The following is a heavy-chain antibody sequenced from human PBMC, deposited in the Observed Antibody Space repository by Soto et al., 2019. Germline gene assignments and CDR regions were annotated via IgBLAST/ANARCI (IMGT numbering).Heavy chain of an antibody. CDR3: ASNSYGTANYYYSGMDV. D-gene: IGHD5-18*01. Sequence: QVQLVQSGAEVKKPGSSVKVSCKASGGTFSSYGINWVRQAPGQGLEWMGGIIPIFGTADYAQEFQGRVTITADESTRTSYMQMSRLRSEETAVYYCASNSYGTANYYYSGMDVWGQGTTVTVSS. J-gene: IGHJ6*02. CDR2: IIPIFGTA. CDR1: GGTFSSYG. V-gene: IGHV1-69*12.